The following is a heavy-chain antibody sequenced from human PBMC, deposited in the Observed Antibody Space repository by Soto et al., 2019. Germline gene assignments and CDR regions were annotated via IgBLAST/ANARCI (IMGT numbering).Heavy chain of an antibody. V-gene: IGHV6-1*01. CDR2: TYYRSKWYN. CDR3: ARDWKGTSDFDC. J-gene: IGHJ4*02. Sequence: SQTLSLTCAISGDSVSSNTAAWSWIRQSPSGGLEWLGRTYYRSKWYNEYPVSMRGRVTINPDTSRNQFSLHLNSVSPEDTALYFCARDWKGTSDFDCWGQGTLVTVSS. CDR1: GDSVSSNTAA. D-gene: IGHD1-1*01.